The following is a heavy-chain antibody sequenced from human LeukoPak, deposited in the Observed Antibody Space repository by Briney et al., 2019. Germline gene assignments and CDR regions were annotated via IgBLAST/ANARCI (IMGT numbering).Heavy chain of an antibody. Sequence: ASVKVSCKASGYTFINYGLTWVRQAPGQGFEWMGWISAYTGSTNYAQKLQGRVTMPTDPSTSTAYMELRSLRSDDTAVYYCTREGTASTGIGPYDFWGQGTLVTVSS. D-gene: IGHD6-13*01. CDR3: TREGTASTGIGPYDF. J-gene: IGHJ4*02. V-gene: IGHV1-18*01. CDR2: ISAYTGST. CDR1: GYTFINYG.